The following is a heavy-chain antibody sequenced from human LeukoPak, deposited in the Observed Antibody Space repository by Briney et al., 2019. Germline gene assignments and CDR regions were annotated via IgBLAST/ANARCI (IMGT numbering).Heavy chain of an antibody. CDR3: AKDYWDYYDSSGSTFDY. J-gene: IGHJ4*02. Sequence: PGGSLRLSCAASGFTFSSYGMHWVRQAPGKGLEWVAFIRHDGSNKYYADSVKGRFTISRDNSKNTLYLQMNSLRAEDTAVYYCAKDYWDYYDSSGSTFDYWGQGTLVTVAS. D-gene: IGHD3-22*01. V-gene: IGHV3-30*02. CDR1: GFTFSSYG. CDR2: IRHDGSNK.